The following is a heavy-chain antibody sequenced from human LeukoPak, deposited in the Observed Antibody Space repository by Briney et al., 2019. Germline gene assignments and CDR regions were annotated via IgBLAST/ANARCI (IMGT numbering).Heavy chain of an antibody. CDR2: INHSGST. Sequence: PSETLSLTCAVYGGSFSGYYWSWLRQPPGKGLEWIGEINHSGSTNYNPSLKSRVTISVDTSKNQFSLKLSSVTAADTAVYYCARDRLVLLWFGELLTYYYMDVWGKGTTVTVSS. CDR3: ARDRLVLLWFGELLTYYYMDV. D-gene: IGHD3-10*01. J-gene: IGHJ6*03. V-gene: IGHV4-34*01. CDR1: GGSFSGYY.